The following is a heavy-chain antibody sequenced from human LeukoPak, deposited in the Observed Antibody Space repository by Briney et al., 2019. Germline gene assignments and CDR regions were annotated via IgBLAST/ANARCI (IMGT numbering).Heavy chain of an antibody. J-gene: IGHJ5*02. Sequence: GGSLRLSCAASGFTFSSYAMHWVRQAPGKGLEWVANIKQDGSEKYYVDSVKGRFTISRDNAKNSLYLQMNSLRAEDTAVYYCARDRGTYCSSTSCFPGWFDPWGQGTLVTVSS. CDR1: GFTFSSYA. CDR2: IKQDGSEK. V-gene: IGHV3-7*01. D-gene: IGHD2-2*01. CDR3: ARDRGTYCSSTSCFPGWFDP.